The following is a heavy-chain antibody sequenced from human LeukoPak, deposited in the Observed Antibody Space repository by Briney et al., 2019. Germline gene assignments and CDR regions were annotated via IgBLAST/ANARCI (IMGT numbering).Heavy chain of an antibody. CDR2: INPNSGGI. V-gene: IGHV1-2*06. D-gene: IGHD2-15*01. J-gene: IGHJ4*02. Sequence: ASVKVSCKASGYTFTGYYMHWVRQAPGQGLEWMGRINPNSGGINYAQKFQGRVTMTRDTSISTAYMELSRLRSDDTAVYYCARAVVVVAAHFDYWGQGTLVTVSS. CDR3: ARAVVVVAAHFDY. CDR1: GYTFTGYY.